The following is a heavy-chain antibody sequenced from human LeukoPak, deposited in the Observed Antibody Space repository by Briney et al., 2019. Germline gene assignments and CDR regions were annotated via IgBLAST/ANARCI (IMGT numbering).Heavy chain of an antibody. V-gene: IGHV4-4*02. CDR2: IYHSGGT. CDR3: ATNGYYCMDV. J-gene: IGHJ6*03. Sequence: SGTLSLTCAVSGGSISSSTNWWSWDRQPPGKGLEWIGEIYHSGGTNYNPSLKSRITISVDKSQNQFSLKVNSLTAADTAVYYCATNGYYCMDVWGKGTTVTVSS. D-gene: IGHD2-8*01. CDR1: GGSISSSTNW.